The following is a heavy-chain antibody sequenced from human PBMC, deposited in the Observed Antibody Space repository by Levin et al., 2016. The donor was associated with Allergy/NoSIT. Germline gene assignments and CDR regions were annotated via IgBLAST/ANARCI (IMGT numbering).Heavy chain of an antibody. CDR3: ARRRRLAARPTDLYYYYYYYMDV. CDR2: IYYSGST. CDR1: GGSISSYY. J-gene: IGHJ6*03. D-gene: IGHD6-6*01. V-gene: IGHV4-59*08. Sequence: SETLSLTCTVSGGSISSYYWSWIRQPPGKGLEWIGYIYYSGSTNYNPSLKSRVTISVDTSKNQFSLKLSSVTAADTAVYYCARRRRLAARPTDLYYYYYYYMDVWGKGATVTVSS.